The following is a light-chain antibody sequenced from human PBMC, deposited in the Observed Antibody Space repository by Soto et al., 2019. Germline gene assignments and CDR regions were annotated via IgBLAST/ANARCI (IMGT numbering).Light chain of an antibody. CDR1: QGISTF. CDR2: DAS. Sequence: DIQLTQSPSFMSASVGDRVTITCRASQGISTFLAWYQQHPGTAPKRLIYDASNLQSGVPSRFSGSGSGTEFTLTISRLQPEDFATYYCQQVNNYPLTFGGGTKVEIK. J-gene: IGKJ4*02. V-gene: IGKV1-9*01. CDR3: QQVNNYPLT.